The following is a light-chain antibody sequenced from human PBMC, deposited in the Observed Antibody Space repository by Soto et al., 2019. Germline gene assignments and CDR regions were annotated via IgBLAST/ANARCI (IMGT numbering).Light chain of an antibody. CDR2: EVT. J-gene: IGLJ3*02. Sequence: KLVIYEVTKRPSGVPDRFSGSKSANTASLTVSGLQAEDEADYYCSSFAPSNTWVFGGGTKLTVL. V-gene: IGLV2-8*01. CDR3: SSFAPSNTWV.